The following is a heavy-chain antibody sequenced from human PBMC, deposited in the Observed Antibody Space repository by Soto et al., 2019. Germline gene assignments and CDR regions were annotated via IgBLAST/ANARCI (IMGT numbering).Heavy chain of an antibody. J-gene: IGHJ3*02. V-gene: IGHV3-23*01. D-gene: IGHD6-19*01. CDR1: GFTFGSYA. CDR2: ISGSGGST. Sequence: EVQLLESGGGLVQPGGSLRLSCAASGFTFGSYAMSWVRQAPGKGLEWVSAISGSGGSTYYADSVKGRFTISSDNSKNTLYLQMNSLRAEDTAVYYCAKDGASSGWYYDAFDIWGQGTMVTVSS. CDR3: AKDGASSGWYYDAFDI.